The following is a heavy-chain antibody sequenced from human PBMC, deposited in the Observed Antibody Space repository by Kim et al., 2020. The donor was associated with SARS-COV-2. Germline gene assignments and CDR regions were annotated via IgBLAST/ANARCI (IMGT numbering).Heavy chain of an antibody. CDR2: IGTAGDT. Sequence: GGSLRLSCAASGFTFSSYDMHWVRQATGKGLEWVSAIGTAGDTYYPGSVKGRFTISRENAKNSLYLQMNSLRAGDTAVYYCARGLHYDAFDIWGQGTMVTVSS. CDR1: GFTFSSYD. D-gene: IGHD2-15*01. V-gene: IGHV3-13*04. J-gene: IGHJ3*02. CDR3: ARGLHYDAFDI.